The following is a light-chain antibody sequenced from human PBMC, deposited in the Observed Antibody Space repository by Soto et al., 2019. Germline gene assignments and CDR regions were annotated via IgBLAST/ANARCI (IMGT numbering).Light chain of an antibody. J-gene: IGLJ7*01. V-gene: IGLV1-47*01. CDR2: RNN. CDR1: RSNIGRNF. Sequence: QSVLTQSPSASGTPGQRVTISCSGSRSNIGRNFAYWYQHVPGTAPRLLIQRNNERPSGVPDRFSGSKSGTSVSLAISGLRSVDEATYYCVAWDDTLDAQVFGGGTQLTVL. CDR3: VAWDDTLDAQV.